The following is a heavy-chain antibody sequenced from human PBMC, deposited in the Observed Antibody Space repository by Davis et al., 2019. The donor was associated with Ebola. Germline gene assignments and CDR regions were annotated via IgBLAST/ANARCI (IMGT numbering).Heavy chain of an antibody. CDR2: ISAYNGNT. CDR1: GYTLTELS. V-gene: IGHV1/OR15-3*02. Sequence: ASVKVSCKVSGYTLTELSMNWVRQAPGQGLEWMGWISAYNGNTNYAQKLQGRVTITSDTSASTAYMELSGLRSEDTAIYYCARLRGYSYDVREPFDYWGQGTLVTVSS. D-gene: IGHD5-18*01. J-gene: IGHJ4*02. CDR3: ARLRGYSYDVREPFDY.